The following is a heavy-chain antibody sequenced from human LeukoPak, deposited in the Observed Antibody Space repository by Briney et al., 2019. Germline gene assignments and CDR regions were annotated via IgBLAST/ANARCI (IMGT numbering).Heavy chain of an antibody. CDR1: GFTFSSYA. V-gene: IGHV3-23*01. CDR3: AKAQWLVPSGYFDY. D-gene: IGHD6-19*01. J-gene: IGHJ4*02. Sequence: PGGSLRLSCAASGFTFSSYAMSWVRQAPGKGLEWVSAISGSGGSTYYADSVKGRFTISRDNSKNTLYLQMDSLRAEDTAVYCCAKAQWLVPSGYFDYWGQGTLVPVSS. CDR2: ISGSGGST.